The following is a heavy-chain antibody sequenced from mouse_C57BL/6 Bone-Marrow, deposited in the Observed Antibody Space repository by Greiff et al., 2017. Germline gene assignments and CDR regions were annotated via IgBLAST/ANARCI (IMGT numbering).Heavy chain of an antibody. Sequence: QVQLQQPGAELVMPGASVKLSCKASGYTFTSYWMHWVKQRPGQGLEWIGEIDPSDSYTNYNQKFKGKSTLTVAKSSSTAYMQLSSLTSEDSAVYYCARRYYGSSWAMDYWGQGTSVTVSS. D-gene: IGHD1-1*01. V-gene: IGHV1-69*01. CDR2: IDPSDSYT. J-gene: IGHJ4*01. CDR3: ARRYYGSSWAMDY. CDR1: GYTFTSYW.